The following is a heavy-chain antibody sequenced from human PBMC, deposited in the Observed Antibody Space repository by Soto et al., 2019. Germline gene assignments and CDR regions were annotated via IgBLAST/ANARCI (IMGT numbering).Heavy chain of an antibody. CDR3: ATFGIYDFWSGYLHRDAFDV. CDR1: GFLFSSYG. Sequence: LRLSCTASGFLFSSYGLHWVRQAPCKGLEWVGIVSYDGSDSYYADSVKGRFTISRDNSNKTMSLQMNSLRTEDTALYYCATFGIYDFWSGYLHRDAFDVWGQGTMVTVSS. J-gene: IGHJ3*01. D-gene: IGHD3-3*01. V-gene: IGHV3-30*03. CDR2: VSYDGSDS.